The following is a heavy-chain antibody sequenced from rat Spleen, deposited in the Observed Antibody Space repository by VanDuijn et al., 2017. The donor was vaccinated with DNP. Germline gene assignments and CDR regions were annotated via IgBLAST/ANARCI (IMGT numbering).Heavy chain of an antibody. V-gene: IGHV2S12*01. CDR3: ARYLHYGYDYGFAY. J-gene: IGHJ3*01. Sequence: QVQLKESGPGLVQPSQTLSLTCTVSGFSLTTFGVTWVRQPPGRGLEWMAAISSGGNTYYNSALKSRLSISRDTSESQVFLKMDSLETEDTAIYFCARYLHYGYDYGFAYWGQGTLVTVSS. CDR2: ISSGGNT. CDR1: GFSLTTFG. D-gene: IGHD1-7*01.